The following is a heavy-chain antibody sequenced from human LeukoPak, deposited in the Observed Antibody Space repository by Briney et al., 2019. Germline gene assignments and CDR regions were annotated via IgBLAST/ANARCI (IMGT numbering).Heavy chain of an antibody. Sequence: PSETLSLTCAVYGRSFSGYYWSWIRQPPGKGLEWIGEINHSGSTNYNPSLKSRVTISVDTSKNQFSLKLSSVTAADTAVYYCARYPKSSYYYYGMDVWGQGTTVTVSS. CDR3: ARYPKSSYYYYGMDV. J-gene: IGHJ6*02. V-gene: IGHV4-34*01. CDR2: INHSGST. CDR1: GRSFSGYY.